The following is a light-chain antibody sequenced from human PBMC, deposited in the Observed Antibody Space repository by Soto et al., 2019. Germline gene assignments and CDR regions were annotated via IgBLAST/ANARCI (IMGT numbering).Light chain of an antibody. V-gene: IGKV1-27*01. J-gene: IGKJ1*01. Sequence: DIQMTQSPSSLSASIGDRVTITCRASQGIRNYLAWYQQKPGKAPKLLIFAATTSQSGVPSRFSGSGSGTDFTLTISGLQPEDTATYYCQTYDSAPTWTFGQGTKVEIK. CDR2: AAT. CDR1: QGIRNY. CDR3: QTYDSAPTWT.